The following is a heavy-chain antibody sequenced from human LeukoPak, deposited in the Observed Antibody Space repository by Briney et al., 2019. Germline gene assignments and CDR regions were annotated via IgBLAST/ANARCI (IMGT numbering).Heavy chain of an antibody. Sequence: PSETLSLTCTVSGGSISSSSYYWGWIRQPPGKGLEWIGSIYYSGSTYYNPSLKSRVTISVDTSKNQFSLKLSSVTAADTAVYYCARWSTFYGFSNWGQGTLVTVSS. D-gene: IGHD3-16*01. CDR2: IYYSGST. CDR3: ARWSTFYGFSN. J-gene: IGHJ4*02. CDR1: GGSISSSSYY. V-gene: IGHV4-39*01.